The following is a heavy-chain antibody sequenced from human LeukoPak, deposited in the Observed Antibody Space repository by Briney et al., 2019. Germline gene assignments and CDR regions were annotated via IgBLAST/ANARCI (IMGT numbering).Heavy chain of an antibody. CDR1: GFTFSSYG. V-gene: IGHV3-33*01. Sequence: GGSLRLSCAAPGFTFSSYGMHWVRQAPGKGLEWVAVIWYDGSNKYYADSVKGRFTISRDNSKNTLYLQMNSLRAEDTAVYYCARDSDYCSSTSCYTFDYWGQGTLVTVSS. J-gene: IGHJ4*02. CDR2: IWYDGSNK. D-gene: IGHD2-2*02. CDR3: ARDSDYCSSTSCYTFDY.